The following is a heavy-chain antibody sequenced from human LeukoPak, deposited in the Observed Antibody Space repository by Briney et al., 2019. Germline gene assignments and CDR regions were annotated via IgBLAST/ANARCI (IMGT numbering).Heavy chain of an antibody. CDR1: GGTFSSYA. Sequence: EASVKVSCKASGGTFSSYAISWVRQAPGQGLEWMGGIIPIFGTANYAQKFQGRVTITTDESTSTAYMELSSLRSEDTAVYFCATSPSIPAAPNDYWGQGTLVTVSS. CDR2: IIPIFGTA. D-gene: IGHD2-2*01. V-gene: IGHV1-69*05. J-gene: IGHJ4*02. CDR3: ATSPSIPAAPNDY.